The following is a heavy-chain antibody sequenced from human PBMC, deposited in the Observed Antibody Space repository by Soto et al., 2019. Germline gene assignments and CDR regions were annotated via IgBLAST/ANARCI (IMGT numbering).Heavy chain of an antibody. CDR1: GGSISSGGYY. CDR3: AREHDNYSNPYNLFDP. V-gene: IGHV4-31*03. D-gene: IGHD4-4*01. CDR2: IYYSGST. Sequence: QVQLQESGPGLVKPSQTLSLTCTVSGGSISSGGYYWSWIRQHPGQGLEWIGYIYYSGSTSYNPFLKIRVTFTVVSSMNRYSLQLGSVTAADTAVYYCAREHDNYSNPYNLFDPWCQGTLVTVSS. J-gene: IGHJ5*02.